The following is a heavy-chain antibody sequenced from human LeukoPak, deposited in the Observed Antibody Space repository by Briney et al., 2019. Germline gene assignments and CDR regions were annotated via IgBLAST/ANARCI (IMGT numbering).Heavy chain of an antibody. CDR1: GYSFTDYW. V-gene: IGHV5-51*01. Sequence: GESLKITYQSSGYSFTDYWIVWVRQVPGKGLEWMGIISPLHSDSRYSPSFQGQVTISADNSISTSYLQWSSLKASDTAMYYCARHRHISTAYYPFLHWGQGTLVSVSS. D-gene: IGHD3-9*01. CDR3: ARHRHISTAYYPFLH. CDR2: ISPLHSDS. J-gene: IGHJ4*02.